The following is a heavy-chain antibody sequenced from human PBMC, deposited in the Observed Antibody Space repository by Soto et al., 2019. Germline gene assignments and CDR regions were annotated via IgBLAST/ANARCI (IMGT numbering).Heavy chain of an antibody. CDR2: ISYDGSNK. CDR3: AKETTDKAAAGALDY. J-gene: IGHJ4*02. CDR1: GFTFSSYG. D-gene: IGHD6-13*01. V-gene: IGHV3-30*18. Sequence: GGSLRLSCAASGFTFSSYGMHWVRQAPGKGLEWVAVISYDGSNKYYADSVKGRFTISRDNSKNTLYLQMNSLRAEDTAVYYCAKETTDKAAAGALDYWGQGTLVTVS.